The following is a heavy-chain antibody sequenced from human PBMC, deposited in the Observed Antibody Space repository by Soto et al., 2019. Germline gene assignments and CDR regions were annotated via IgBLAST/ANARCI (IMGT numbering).Heavy chain of an antibody. CDR1: GYTFNTYA. CDR3: ARSVGYDSIPYYYADF. CDR2: ISGYNGNT. V-gene: IGHV1-18*01. J-gene: IGHJ4*01. Sequence: VQLVQSGAEVKKPGASVKVSCKASGYTFNTYAITWVRQAPGQGLEWMGWISGYNGNTNYAQTLQGRGTMTTETSTSTAYLELWSLRSDETAAYYCARSVGYDSIPYYYADFWGQGTLVTVSS. D-gene: IGHD2-21*01.